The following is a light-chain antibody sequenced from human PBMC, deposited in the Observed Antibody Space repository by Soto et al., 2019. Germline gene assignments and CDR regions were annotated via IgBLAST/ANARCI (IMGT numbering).Light chain of an antibody. CDR2: AVS. V-gene: IGLV2-14*01. J-gene: IGLJ2*01. Sequence: QSALTQPASVSGSPGQSITISCTGTSSDVGGYNHVSWYQHSPGKAPKLILFAVSDRPSGVSHRFSGSKSGNTASLTISGLQAEDEADSYCCSYTSLSPVVFGGGTKLTVL. CDR1: SSDVGGYNH. CDR3: CSYTSLSPVV.